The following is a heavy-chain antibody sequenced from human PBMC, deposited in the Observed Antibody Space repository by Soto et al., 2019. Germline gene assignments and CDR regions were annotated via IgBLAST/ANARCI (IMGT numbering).Heavy chain of an antibody. CDR3: TRGPPRVQWFDP. J-gene: IGHJ5*02. CDR1: GGAVSSGTYY. CDR2: IYFTGST. V-gene: IGHV4-61*01. Sequence: ETLSLTCTVSGGAVSSGTYYWSWIRQPPGKGLEWIGHIYFTGSTNYNPSLKSRVTMSLDTSRNQFSLKLSSVTAADTAVYYCTRGPPRVQWFDPWGLGTLVTVSS.